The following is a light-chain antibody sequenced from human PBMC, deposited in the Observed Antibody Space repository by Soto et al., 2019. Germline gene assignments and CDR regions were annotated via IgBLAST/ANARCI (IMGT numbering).Light chain of an antibody. J-gene: IGKJ1*01. Sequence: DIQLTQSPSFLSASVGDRVTITCRASQGISSYLAWYQQKPGKAHKLLIYAATILQSGVPSRFSGSGSGTEFTLTISSLQPEDIATYYCQQRNSYTRTFGQGTKVEI. CDR1: QGISSY. CDR2: AAT. CDR3: QQRNSYTRT. V-gene: IGKV1-9*01.